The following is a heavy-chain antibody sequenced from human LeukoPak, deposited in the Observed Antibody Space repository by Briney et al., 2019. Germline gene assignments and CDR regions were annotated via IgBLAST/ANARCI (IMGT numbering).Heavy chain of an antibody. CDR2: INHSGST. V-gene: IGHV4-34*01. CDR1: GGSFSGYY. CDR3: ARDRPDYYGSGSYYMGAYYYYMDV. Sequence: SETLSLTCAVYGGSFSGYYWSWIRQPPGKGLEWIGEINHSGSTNYNPSLKSRVTISVDTSKNQFSLKLSSVTAADTAVYYCARDRPDYYGSGSYYMGAYYYYMDVWGKGTTVTVSS. D-gene: IGHD3-10*01. J-gene: IGHJ6*03.